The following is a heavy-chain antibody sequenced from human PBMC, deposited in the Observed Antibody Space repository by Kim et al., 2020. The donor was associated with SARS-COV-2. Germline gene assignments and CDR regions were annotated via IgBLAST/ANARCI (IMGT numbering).Heavy chain of an antibody. CDR2: IYYSGST. CDR3: ARGWELPYFDY. CDR1: GGSISSSSYY. D-gene: IGHD1-26*01. V-gene: IGHV4-39*07. Sequence: SETLSLTCTVSGGSISSSSYYWGWIRQPPGKGLEWIGSIYYSGSTYYNPSLKSRVTISVDTSKNQFSLKLSSVTASDTAVYYCARGWELPYFDYWGQGTLVTVSS. J-gene: IGHJ4*02.